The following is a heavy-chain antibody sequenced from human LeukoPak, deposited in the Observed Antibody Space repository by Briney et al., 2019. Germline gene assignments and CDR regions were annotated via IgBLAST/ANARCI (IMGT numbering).Heavy chain of an antibody. Sequence: GGSLRLSRAASGFTFSSYAMSWVRQAPGKGLEWVSAISGSGGSTYYADSVKGRFTISRDNSKNTLYLQMNSLRAEDTAVYYCAKRGFGFYYGMDVWGQGTTVTVSS. CDR1: GFTFSSYA. D-gene: IGHD3-16*01. CDR2: ISGSGGST. V-gene: IGHV3-23*01. CDR3: AKRGFGFYYGMDV. J-gene: IGHJ6*02.